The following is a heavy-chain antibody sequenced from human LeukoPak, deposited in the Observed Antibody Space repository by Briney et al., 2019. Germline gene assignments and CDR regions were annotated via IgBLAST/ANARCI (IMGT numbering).Heavy chain of an antibody. J-gene: IGHJ4*02. V-gene: IGHV3-23*01. Sequence: GGSLRLSCAASGFTFSNYPMNWVRQAPGKGLEWISTISVSDTTHYTDSVKGRFTISRDNSKSTLYLHMNNLRVEDTAVYYCAKREYDILTGYPYWGQGTLVTVSS. CDR2: ISVSDTT. CDR3: AKREYDILTGYPY. CDR1: GFTFSNYP. D-gene: IGHD3-9*01.